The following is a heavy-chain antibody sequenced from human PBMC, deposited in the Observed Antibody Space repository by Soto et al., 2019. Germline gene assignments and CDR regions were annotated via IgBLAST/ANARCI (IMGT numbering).Heavy chain of an antibody. J-gene: IGHJ6*02. CDR3: ACQSYSNPLEYYYYGMDV. CDR2: IIPIFGTA. CDR1: GGTFSSYA. Sequence: GASVKVSCKASGGTFSSYAISWVRQAPGQGLEWMGGIIPIFGTANYAQKFQGRVTITADESTSTAYMELSSLRSEDTAVYYCACQSYSNPLEYYYYGMDVWGQGTTVTVSS. D-gene: IGHD4-4*01. V-gene: IGHV1-69*13.